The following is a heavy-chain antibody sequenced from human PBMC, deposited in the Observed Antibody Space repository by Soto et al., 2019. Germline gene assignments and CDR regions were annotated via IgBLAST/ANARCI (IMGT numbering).Heavy chain of an antibody. D-gene: IGHD2-8*02. CDR2: IYYSGST. J-gene: IGHJ4*01. CDR1: GGSISSGGYY. CDR3: ARVSWSKSPKFDY. Sequence: PSETLSLTCTVSGGSISSGGYYWSWIRQHPGKGLEWIGYIYYSGSTYYNPSLKSRLTMLVDPSKIQFSLDLRSVPAADTAVYYCARVSWSKSPKFDYWRRGTLVTV. V-gene: IGHV4-30-4*08.